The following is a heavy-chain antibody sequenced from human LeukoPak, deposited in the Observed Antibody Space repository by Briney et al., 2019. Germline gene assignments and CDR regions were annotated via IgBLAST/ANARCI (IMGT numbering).Heavy chain of an antibody. Sequence: MPSETLSLTCTVSGGSISSYYWSWIRQPPGKGLEWIGYIYYSGSTNYNPSLKSRVTISVDTSKNQFSLKLSSVTAADTAVYYCARETSYYGSGSYYRVNWFDPWGQGTLVTVSS. J-gene: IGHJ5*02. CDR3: ARETSYYGSGSYYRVNWFDP. CDR2: IYYSGST. V-gene: IGHV4-59*01. D-gene: IGHD3-10*01. CDR1: GGSISSYY.